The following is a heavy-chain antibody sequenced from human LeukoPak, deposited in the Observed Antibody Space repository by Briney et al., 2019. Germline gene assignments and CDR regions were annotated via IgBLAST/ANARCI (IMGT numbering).Heavy chain of an antibody. D-gene: IGHD3-10*01. V-gene: IGHV1-18*01. CDR2: ISAYNGNT. CDR3: AREGYYYGSGANGGYYYYGMDV. CDR1: GYTFTSYG. Sequence: ASVKVSCKASGYTFTSYGISWVRQAPGQGLEWMGWISAYNGNTNYAQKLQGRATVTTDTSTSTAYMELRSLRSDDTAVYYCAREGYYYGSGANGGYYYYGMDVWGQGTTVTVSS. J-gene: IGHJ6*02.